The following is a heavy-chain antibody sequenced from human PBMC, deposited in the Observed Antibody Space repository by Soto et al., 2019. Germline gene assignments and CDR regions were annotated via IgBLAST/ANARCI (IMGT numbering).Heavy chain of an antibody. CDR2: ISYDGNYI. Sequence: GGSLRLSCEASGFAFSSYAMHWVRQAPGKGLEWVGVISYDGNYIYYADSVKGRFTISRDNSKNTLYVQVNSLRPEDTAVYYCAKGILSATIGPYAMDVWGQGTTVTVS. D-gene: IGHD2-15*01. CDR3: AKGILSATIGPYAMDV. V-gene: IGHV3-30*18. J-gene: IGHJ6*02. CDR1: GFAFSSYA.